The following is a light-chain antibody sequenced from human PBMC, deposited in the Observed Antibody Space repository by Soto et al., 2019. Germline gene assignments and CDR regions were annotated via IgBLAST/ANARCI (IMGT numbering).Light chain of an antibody. CDR2: KAS. CDR1: QSISSW. V-gene: IGKV1-5*03. Sequence: PSLSASVGDRVTITCRASQSISSWLAWYQQKPGKAPKLLIYKASSLESGVPSRFSGSGSGTEFTLTISSLQPDDFATYYCQQYNSYWTFGQGTKVDIK. CDR3: QQYNSYWT. J-gene: IGKJ1*01.